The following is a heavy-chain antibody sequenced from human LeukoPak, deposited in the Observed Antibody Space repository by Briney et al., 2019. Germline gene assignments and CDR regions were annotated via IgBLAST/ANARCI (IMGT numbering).Heavy chain of an antibody. D-gene: IGHD6-13*01. Sequence: SETLSLTCTVSGGSISSSSYYWGWIRQPPGKGLEWIGSIYYSGSTYYNPSLKGRVTISVDTSKNQFSLKLSSVTAADTAVYYCALKSSSWYNYYYYYYMDVWGKGTTVTISS. CDR1: GGSISSSSYY. V-gene: IGHV4-39*01. CDR2: IYYSGST. CDR3: ALKSSSWYNYYYYYYMDV. J-gene: IGHJ6*03.